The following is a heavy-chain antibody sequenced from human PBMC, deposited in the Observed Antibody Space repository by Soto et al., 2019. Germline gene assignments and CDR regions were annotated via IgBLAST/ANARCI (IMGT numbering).Heavy chain of an antibody. Sequence: PGKGLEWTGSIFYSGSTYYNPSLKSRVTISVDTSKNQFSLKLSSVTAADTAVYYCAFFFQAEDGIRDTVPVSAFLLNRSSDL. J-gene: IGHJ2*01. V-gene: IGHV4-39*01. CDR3: AFFFQAEDGIRDTVPVSAFLLNRSSDL. D-gene: IGHD2-15*01. CDR2: IFYSGST.